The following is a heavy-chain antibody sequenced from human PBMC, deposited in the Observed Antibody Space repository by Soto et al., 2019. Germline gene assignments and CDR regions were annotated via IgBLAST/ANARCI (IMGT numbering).Heavy chain of an antibody. V-gene: IGHV3-21*01. CDR2: IIFSGSDI. D-gene: IGHD3-16*01. CDR3: ARDWGREMDY. CDR1: GFTFSSYT. Sequence: GGSLRLSCAASGFTFSSYTMNWVRQAPGKGLEWVSSIIFSGSDIYYADSVKGRFTISRDNAKDSLYLQMNSLRAEDTAVYFCARDWGREMDYWGQGTLVTVSS. J-gene: IGHJ4*02.